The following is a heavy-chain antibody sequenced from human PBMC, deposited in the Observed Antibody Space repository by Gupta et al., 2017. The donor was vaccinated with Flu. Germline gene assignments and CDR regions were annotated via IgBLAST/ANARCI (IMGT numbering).Heavy chain of an antibody. V-gene: IGHV3-9*01. J-gene: IGHJ4*02. CDR3: ARVSAARRGYFDH. Sequence: DVQLVESGGGWVLPGGSLRLSGKTSGFTFGDFGMYWVRQVPGKGLEWVSGVSWNSGHIVYADSVKGRFSVSRDEAKKSVDLEMHSLKDQDTAFYYCARVSAARRGYFDHWGQGTLVIVSS. D-gene: IGHD3-10*01. CDR1: GFTFGDFG. CDR2: VSWNSGHI.